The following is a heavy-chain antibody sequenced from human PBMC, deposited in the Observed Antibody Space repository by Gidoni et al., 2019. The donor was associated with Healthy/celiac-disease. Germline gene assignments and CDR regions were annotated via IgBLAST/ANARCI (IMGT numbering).Heavy chain of an antibody. CDR1: GGSFSGYY. D-gene: IGHD6-6*01. Sequence: QVQLQQWCAGLLNPPETLYLTCSVYGGSFSGYYCSWIRQPPGKGLEWIGEINHSGSTNYNPSLKSRVTISVDTSKNQFSLKLSSVTAAVTAVYYCARGKPSSSSRWFDPWGQGTLVTVSS. CDR3: ARGKPSSSSRWFDP. J-gene: IGHJ5*02. CDR2: INHSGST. V-gene: IGHV4-34*01.